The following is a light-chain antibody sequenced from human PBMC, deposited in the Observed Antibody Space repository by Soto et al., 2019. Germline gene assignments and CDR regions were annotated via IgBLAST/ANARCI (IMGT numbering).Light chain of an antibody. CDR2: AAS. V-gene: IGKV1-39*01. CDR3: QQSDGTPPYT. Sequence: DIQMTQSPSSLSASVGDRVTITCRASQSSSSYLNWYQQKPGKAPKLLIYAASSLQSGVPSRFSGSGSGTDFTLTISSLQPEDFATYYCQQSDGTPPYTCGQGTKLEIK. J-gene: IGKJ2*01. CDR1: QSSSSY.